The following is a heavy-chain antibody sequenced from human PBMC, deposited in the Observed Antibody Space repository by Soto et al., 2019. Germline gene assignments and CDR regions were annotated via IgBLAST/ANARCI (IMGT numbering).Heavy chain of an antibody. CDR2: ISGSGTTT. CDR1: GFTFSGYA. D-gene: IGHD3-16*01. Sequence: EVQLLESGGGLVQPGGSLRLSCEASGFTFSGYAMNWVRQASGKGLEWVASISGSGTTTYYADSVKGRFTIARDNSKNTLYLQMHSLRAEDTAVYYCGRGRGSYSFDYWGQGTLITVSS. CDR3: GRGRGSYSFDY. V-gene: IGHV3-23*01. J-gene: IGHJ4*02.